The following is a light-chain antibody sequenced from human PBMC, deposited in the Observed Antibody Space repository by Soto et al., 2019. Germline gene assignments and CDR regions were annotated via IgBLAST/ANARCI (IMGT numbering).Light chain of an antibody. V-gene: IGKV1-5*01. J-gene: IGKJ1*01. CDR1: QSISVS. Sequence: IQMTHCPSTLSASVVDTVTITCRASQSISVSLAWYQQKPGKAPNLLIYDASTLQGGVPSRFSGSGSGTEFTLTVTSLQPEDFATYFCQQYDKYSTFGHGTKV. CDR2: DAS. CDR3: QQYDKYST.